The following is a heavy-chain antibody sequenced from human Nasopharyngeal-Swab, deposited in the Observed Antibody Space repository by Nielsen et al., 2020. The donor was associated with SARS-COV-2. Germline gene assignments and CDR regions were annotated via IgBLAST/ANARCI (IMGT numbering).Heavy chain of an antibody. J-gene: IGHJ5*02. V-gene: IGHV3-30-3*01. Sequence: GGSLRLSCAASGFTFSSYAMHWVRQAPGKGLEWVAVISYDGSNKYYADSVKGRFTISRDNSKNTLYLQMNSLRAEDTAVYYCARSRITGTTRGWFDPWGQGTLVTVSS. CDR3: ARSRITGTTRGWFDP. CDR2: ISYDGSNK. D-gene: IGHD1-14*01. CDR1: GFTFSSYA.